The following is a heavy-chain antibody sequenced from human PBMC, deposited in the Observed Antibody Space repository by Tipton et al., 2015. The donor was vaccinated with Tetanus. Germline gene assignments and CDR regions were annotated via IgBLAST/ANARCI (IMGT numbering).Heavy chain of an antibody. V-gene: IGHV3-11*01. J-gene: IGHJ3*02. CDR2: DSPSGTNT. Sequence: SLRLSCVGSGFRFSGYYMTWIRQSPGKGLEWVSYDSPSGTNTQYGESVKGRFTVSRDNAKKSLFLQMSSLGADDTAVYYCAGTREYGGNQDAFDIWGQGTLVNVSS. D-gene: IGHD4-23*01. CDR1: GFRFSGYY. CDR3: AGTREYGGNQDAFDI.